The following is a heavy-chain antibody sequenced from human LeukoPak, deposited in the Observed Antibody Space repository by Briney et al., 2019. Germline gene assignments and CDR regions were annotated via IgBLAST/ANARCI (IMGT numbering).Heavy chain of an antibody. CDR3: ARHDIAAAGTEQYYYYGMDV. J-gene: IGHJ6*02. D-gene: IGHD6-13*01. CDR2: IYDSGSA. CDR1: GGSITSYY. V-gene: IGHV4-59*08. Sequence: PSETLSLTCTVSGGSITSYYWSWIRQPPGKGLEWLGYIYDSGSAKYNSSLKSRVTISVDTSKNQFSLKLSSVTAADTAVYYCARHDIAAAGTEQYYYYGMDVWGQGTTVTVSS.